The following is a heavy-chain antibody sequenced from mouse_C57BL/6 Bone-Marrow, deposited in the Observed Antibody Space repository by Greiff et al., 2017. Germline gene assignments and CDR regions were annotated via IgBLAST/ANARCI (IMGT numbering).Heavy chain of an antibody. D-gene: IGHD3-2*02. CDR2: IYPGDGST. CDR3: ARWIQGGYLDV. J-gene: IGHJ1*03. Sequence: QVQLQQSDAELVKPGASVKISCKASGYTFTDHTIHWVKQRPEQGLEWIGYIYPGDGSTKYNEKFKGKATFTADKSSSTAYMQLNSLTSEDSAVYFGARWIQGGYLDVWGKGTTVTVSS. CDR1: GYTFTDHT. V-gene: IGHV1-78*01.